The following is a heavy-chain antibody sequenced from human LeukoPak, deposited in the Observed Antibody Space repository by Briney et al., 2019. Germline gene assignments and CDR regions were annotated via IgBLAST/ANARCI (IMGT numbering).Heavy chain of an antibody. Sequence: GGSLRLSCAASGFIFTNYWMTWVCQAPGKGLEWVANIKEDGSAKYYVDSVKGRFTISRDNAKNSLFLQMNSLRAEDTAVYYCARDVGYFTLDYWGQGTLVTVSS. CDR2: IKEDGSAK. D-gene: IGHD2/OR15-2a*01. CDR3: ARDVGYFTLDY. J-gene: IGHJ4*02. CDR1: GFIFTNYW. V-gene: IGHV3-7*01.